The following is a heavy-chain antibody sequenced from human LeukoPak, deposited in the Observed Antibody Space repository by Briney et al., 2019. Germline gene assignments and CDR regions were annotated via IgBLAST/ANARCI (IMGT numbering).Heavy chain of an antibody. Sequence: PSETLSLTCTVSGGSISSSSYYWGWIRQPPGKGLEWIGSIYYSGSTYYNPSLKSRVTISVDTSKNQFSLKLSSVTAADTAVYYCARRVFKDAFDIWGQGTMVTVS. CDR3: ARRVFKDAFDI. D-gene: IGHD6-13*01. CDR2: IYYSGST. CDR1: GGSISSSSYY. J-gene: IGHJ3*02. V-gene: IGHV4-39*01.